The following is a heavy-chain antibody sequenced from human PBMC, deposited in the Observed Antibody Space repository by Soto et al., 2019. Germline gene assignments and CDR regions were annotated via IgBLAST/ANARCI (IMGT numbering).Heavy chain of an antibody. CDR3: ARARLTIFGVVINYFDY. V-gene: IGHV4-30-4*01. D-gene: IGHD3-3*01. CDR2: IYYSGST. CDR1: GGSISSGDYY. J-gene: IGHJ4*02. Sequence: SETLSLTCTVSGGSISSGDYYWSWIRQPPGKGLEWIGYIYYSGSTYYNPSLKSRVTISVDTSKNQFSLKLSSVTAADTAVYYCARARLTIFGVVINYFDYWGQGTLVTVS.